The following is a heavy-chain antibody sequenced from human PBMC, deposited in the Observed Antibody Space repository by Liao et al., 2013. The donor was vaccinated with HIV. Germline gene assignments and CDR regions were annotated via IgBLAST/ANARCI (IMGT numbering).Heavy chain of an antibody. Sequence: QVQLQESGPGLVKPSETLSLTCTVSGGSISNYYWSWIRQPAGKGLEWIGRSQSSGRSDYHPSLKSRVSISMDTSENQFSLKLTSVTAADTAVYFCARTVDDTTGFHYFNYWGQGALVIVS. CDR1: GGSISNYY. V-gene: IGHV4-4*07. CDR2: SQSSGRS. J-gene: IGHJ4*02. D-gene: IGHD3-22*01. CDR3: ARTVDDTTGFHYFNY.